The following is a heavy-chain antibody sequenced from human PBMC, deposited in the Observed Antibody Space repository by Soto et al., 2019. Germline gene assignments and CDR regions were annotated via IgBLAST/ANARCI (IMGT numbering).Heavy chain of an antibody. Sequence: GGSLRLSCAASGFIFSSYAMHWVRQAPGKGLEWVAFVSYDGSETYHADSVKGRFTISRDNSKNTLFLQMNSLRIEDTAVHYCAKAHYYSSGSYNAWGQGTLVTVSS. CDR1: GFIFSSYA. CDR3: AKAHYYSSGSYNA. D-gene: IGHD3-10*01. CDR2: VSYDGSET. J-gene: IGHJ5*02. V-gene: IGHV3-30*18.